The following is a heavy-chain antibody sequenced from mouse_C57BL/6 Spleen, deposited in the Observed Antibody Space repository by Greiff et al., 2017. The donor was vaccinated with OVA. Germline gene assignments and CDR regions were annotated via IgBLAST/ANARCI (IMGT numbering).Heavy chain of an antibody. CDR3: AREADYCGSSYWYFDV. V-gene: IGHV1-80*01. CDR1: GYAFSSYW. J-gene: IGHJ1*03. D-gene: IGHD1-1*01. CDR2: IYPGDGDT. Sequence: QVQLQQSGAELVKPGASVKISCKASGYAFSSYWMNWVKQRPGKGLEWIGQIYPGDGDTNYNGKFKGKATLTADKSSSTAYMQLRSLTSEDSAVYFCAREADYCGSSYWYFDVWGTGTTVTVSS.